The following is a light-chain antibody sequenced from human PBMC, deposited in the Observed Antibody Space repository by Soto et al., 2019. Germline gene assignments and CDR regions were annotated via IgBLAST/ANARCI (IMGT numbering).Light chain of an antibody. CDR2: DVV. J-gene: IGLJ1*01. Sequence: QSVLXQPASVSGSPGQSITISCTGTSSDVGGFNSVSWYQLRPGTAPKLILYDVVDRPSGVSYRFSGSKSGNTASLTISGLQAADEADYFCSSYTSTMTNVFGSGTKVTVL. CDR1: SSDVGGFNS. V-gene: IGLV2-14*03. CDR3: SSYTSTMTNV.